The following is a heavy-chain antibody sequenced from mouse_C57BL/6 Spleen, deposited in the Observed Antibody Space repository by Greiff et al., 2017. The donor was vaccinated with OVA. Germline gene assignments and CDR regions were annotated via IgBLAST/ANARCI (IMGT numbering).Heavy chain of an antibody. CDR2: INPNNGGT. Sequence: EVQLQQSGPELVKPGASVKISCKASGYTFTDYYMNWVKQSHGKSLEWIGDINPNNGGTSYNQKFKGKATLTVDKSSSTAYMELRSLTSEDSAVYYGARGHGSSYYYAMDYWGQGTSVTVSS. J-gene: IGHJ4*01. CDR1: GYTFTDYY. CDR3: ARGHGSSYYYAMDY. D-gene: IGHD1-1*01. V-gene: IGHV1-26*01.